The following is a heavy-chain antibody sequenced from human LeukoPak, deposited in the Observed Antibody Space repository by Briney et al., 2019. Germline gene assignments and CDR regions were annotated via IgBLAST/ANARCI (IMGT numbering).Heavy chain of an antibody. J-gene: IGHJ3*01. CDR3: ARGLNTLVRGASDAFDL. CDR1: GYTFTSYY. CDR2: INPSGGST. V-gene: IGHV1-46*01. D-gene: IGHD3-10*01. Sequence: ASVKVSCKASGYTFTSYYMHWVRQAPGQGLEWMGIINPSGGSTGYAQKFQGRVTMTRDTSTSTVYMELSSQRSEDSAVYYCARGLNTLVRGASDAFDLWGQGTMVTVSS.